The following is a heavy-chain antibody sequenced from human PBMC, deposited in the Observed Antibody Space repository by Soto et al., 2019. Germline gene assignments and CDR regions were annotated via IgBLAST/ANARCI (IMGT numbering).Heavy chain of an antibody. J-gene: IGHJ6*03. Sequence: GGSLRLSCAASGFTFSSYAMSWVRQAPGKGLEWVSAISGSGGSIYYADSVKGRFTISRDNSKNTLYLQMNSLRAEDTAVYYCAKGHYGDYYYYMDVWGKGTTVTVSS. CDR3: AKGHYGDYYYYMDV. D-gene: IGHD4-17*01. V-gene: IGHV3-23*01. CDR1: GFTFSSYA. CDR2: ISGSGGSI.